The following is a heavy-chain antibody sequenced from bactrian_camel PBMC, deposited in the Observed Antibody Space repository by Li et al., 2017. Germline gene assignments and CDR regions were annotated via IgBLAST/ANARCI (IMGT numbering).Heavy chain of an antibody. CDR2: IDSDDGSA. V-gene: IGHV3S45*01. Sequence: HVQLVESVGGSVQAGGSLKLSCVVPGELSMGTCMAWFRQSPGKGREAVAAIDSDDGSADFTDAVKGRFTISRDHTKNSLTLRMNNLKPEDTAIYYCAADRCIQNCSGGYCYLLFGYWGQGTQVTVS. D-gene: IGHD2*01. J-gene: IGHJ6*01. CDR3: AADRCIQNCSGGYCYLLFGY. CDR1: GELSMGTC.